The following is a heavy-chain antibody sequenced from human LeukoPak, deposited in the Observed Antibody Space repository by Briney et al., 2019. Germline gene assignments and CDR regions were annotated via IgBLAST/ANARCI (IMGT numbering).Heavy chain of an antibody. Sequence: SETLSLTCTVSGVSIGSHYWSWIRQSPGKGLEWIGCVYNSGATVYDPSLTGRVTISVDTSKNQYSLNLRSVTAADAAVYYCARDAYWGQGILVTVSS. CDR2: VYNSGAT. V-gene: IGHV4-59*11. CDR3: ARDAY. CDR1: GVSIGSHY. J-gene: IGHJ4*02.